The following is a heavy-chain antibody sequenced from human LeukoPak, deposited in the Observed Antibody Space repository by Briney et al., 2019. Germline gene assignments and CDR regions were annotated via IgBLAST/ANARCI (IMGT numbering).Heavy chain of an antibody. CDR1: GFTFDDYA. CDR3: AKENVSSGWPYFDY. Sequence: PGGSLGLSCAASGFTFDDYAMHWVRQAPGKGLEWVSLISWDGGSTYYADSVKGRFTISRDNSKNSLYLQMNSLRAEDTALYYCAKENVSSGWPYFDYWGQGTLVTVSS. CDR2: ISWDGGST. D-gene: IGHD6-19*01. J-gene: IGHJ4*02. V-gene: IGHV3-43D*03.